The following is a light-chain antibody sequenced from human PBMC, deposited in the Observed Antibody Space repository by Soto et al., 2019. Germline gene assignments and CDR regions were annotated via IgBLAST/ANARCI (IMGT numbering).Light chain of an antibody. J-gene: IGLJ3*02. Sequence: QSVLTQPPSVSGAPGQRVTISCTGSSSNIGAGYDVHWYQQLPGTAPKLLIYGNSNRPSGVPDRFSGSKSGTSASLAITGVQAEEEADDYCQSYDSSLSGWVFGGGTKLTVL. V-gene: IGLV1-40*01. CDR2: GNS. CDR1: SSNIGAGYD. CDR3: QSYDSSLSGWV.